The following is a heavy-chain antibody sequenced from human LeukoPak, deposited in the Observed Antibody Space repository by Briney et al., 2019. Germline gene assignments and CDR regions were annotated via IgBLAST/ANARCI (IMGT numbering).Heavy chain of an antibody. CDR1: GGSISSGGYS. J-gene: IGHJ3*02. CDR3: ASPMLFEVRGIRGVDAFDI. Sequence: TPSQTLSLTCAVSGGSISSGGYSWSWIRQPPGKGLEWIGYIYHSGSTYYNPSLKSRVTISVDRSKNQFPLKLSSVTAADTAVYYCASPMLFEVRGIRGVDAFDIWGQGTMVTVSS. CDR2: IYHSGST. V-gene: IGHV4-30-2*01. D-gene: IGHD3-10*01.